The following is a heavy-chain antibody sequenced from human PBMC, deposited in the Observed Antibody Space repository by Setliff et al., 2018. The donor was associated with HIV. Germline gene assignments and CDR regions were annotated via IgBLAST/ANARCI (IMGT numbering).Heavy chain of an antibody. CDR3: ARTTYYYDSSGYYQSDFDY. V-gene: IGHV5-51*01. Sequence: GESLKISCVASGYSFTNKWIGWVRQTPGKGLEWMGIIYPGDSQTKYNPSFQGQVTISVDKSLSTAYLQWSSLKASDTAMYYCARTTYYYDSSGYYQSDFDYWGQGTLVTVSS. J-gene: IGHJ4*02. D-gene: IGHD3-22*01. CDR1: GYSFTNKW. CDR2: IYPGDSQT.